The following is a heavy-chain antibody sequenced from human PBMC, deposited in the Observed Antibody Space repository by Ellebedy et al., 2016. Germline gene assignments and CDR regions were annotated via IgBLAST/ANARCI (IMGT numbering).Heavy chain of an antibody. D-gene: IGHD2-2*01. CDR1: GYTFTSYG. CDR2: ISAYNGNT. Sequence: ASVKVSXKASGYTFTSYGISWVRQAPGQGLEWMGWISAYNGNTNYAQKLQGRVTMTTDTSTSTAYMELRSLRSDDTAVYYCARVNGYCSSTSCYLEYYYGMDVWGQGTTVTVSS. CDR3: ARVNGYCSSTSCYLEYYYGMDV. J-gene: IGHJ6*02. V-gene: IGHV1-18*01.